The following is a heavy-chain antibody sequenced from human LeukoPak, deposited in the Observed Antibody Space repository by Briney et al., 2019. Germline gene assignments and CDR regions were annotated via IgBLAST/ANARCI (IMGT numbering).Heavy chain of an antibody. Sequence: GGSLRLSCAASGNYWMHWVRQAPGQGLVWVSHINSDGSWTSYADSVKGRFTISKDNAKNTVYLQMNSLRAEDTAVYYCVSFYETYWGRGTLVTVSS. D-gene: IGHD2/OR15-2a*01. V-gene: IGHV3-74*01. CDR2: INSDGSWT. CDR1: GNYW. CDR3: VSFYETY. J-gene: IGHJ4*02.